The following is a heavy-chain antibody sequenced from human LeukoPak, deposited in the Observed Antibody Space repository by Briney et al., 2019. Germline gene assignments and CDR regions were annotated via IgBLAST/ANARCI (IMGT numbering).Heavy chain of an antibody. CDR1: GDSVSSNIG. J-gene: IGHJ4*02. CDR3: ARGWLQSGFDY. Sequence: SQTLSLTCAISGDSVSSNIGWNRIRQSPARGLEWLGRTYYSSNWYTDYAKSLKSRITINPDTFKNQFSLHLDSVTPEDTAVYYCARGWLQSGFDYWGQGTLVTVSS. CDR2: TYYSSNWYT. V-gene: IGHV6-1*01. D-gene: IGHD5-24*01.